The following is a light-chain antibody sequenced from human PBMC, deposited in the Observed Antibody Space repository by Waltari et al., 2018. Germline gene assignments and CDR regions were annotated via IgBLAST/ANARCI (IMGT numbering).Light chain of an antibody. J-gene: IGKJ1*01. CDR1: QSIGRY. CDR3: QNHERLPAT. CDR2: AAS. V-gene: IGKV3-20*01. Sequence: EIVLTQSPGTLSLSPGERATLSCRASQSIGRYLVWYQQKPGQAPRLLIYAASSRATGIPDRCSVSGSGTDFSLTISRLEPEDFAVYYCQNHERLPATFGQGTKVEIK.